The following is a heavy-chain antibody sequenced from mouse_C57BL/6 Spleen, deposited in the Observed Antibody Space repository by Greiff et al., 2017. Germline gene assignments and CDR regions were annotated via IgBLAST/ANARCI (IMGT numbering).Heavy chain of an antibody. D-gene: IGHD1-1*01. Sequence: VKLQQPGAELVKPGASVKVSCKASGYTFTSYWMHWVKQRPGQGLEWIGRIHPSDSDTNYNQKFKGKATLTVDKSSSTAYMQLSSLTSEDSAVYYCAIEWDYYGSSFAYWGQGTLVTVSA. V-gene: IGHV1-74*01. J-gene: IGHJ3*01. CDR1: GYTFTSYW. CDR3: AIEWDYYGSSFAY. CDR2: IHPSDSDT.